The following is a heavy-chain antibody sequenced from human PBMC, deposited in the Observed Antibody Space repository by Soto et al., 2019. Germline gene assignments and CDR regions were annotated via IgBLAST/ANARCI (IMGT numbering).Heavy chain of an antibody. CDR3: ARGRASSGYYYHFDY. CDR1: GYSFSNYW. D-gene: IGHD3-22*01. V-gene: IGHV5-51*01. J-gene: IGHJ4*02. CDR2: IYPGDSGT. Sequence: GESLKISCVGSGYSFSNYWIGWVRQMPGKGLEWMGIIYPGDSGTRYSPSFQGQVSISADKSISTAYLQWSSLKASDTAMYFCARGRASSGYYYHFDYWGQGTLVTVSS.